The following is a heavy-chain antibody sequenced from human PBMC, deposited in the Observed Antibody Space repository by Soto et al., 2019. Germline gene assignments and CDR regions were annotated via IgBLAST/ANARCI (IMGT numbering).Heavy chain of an antibody. CDR2: IYPGDSDA. Sequence: PGESLKISCKGSGYSFTTYWIAWVRQMPGRGLEWMGIIYPGDSDARYSPSFQGQVTISADKSISTAYLQWSSLKASDTAMYYCARAEYGDYLLDYWGQGTLVTVSS. D-gene: IGHD4-17*01. CDR3: ARAEYGDYLLDY. CDR1: GYSFTTYW. V-gene: IGHV5-51*01. J-gene: IGHJ4*02.